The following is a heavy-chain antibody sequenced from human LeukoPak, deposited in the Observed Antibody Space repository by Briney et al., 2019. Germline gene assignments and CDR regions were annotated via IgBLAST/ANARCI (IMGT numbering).Heavy chain of an antibody. Sequence: SETLSLTCTVSGGSISSSSYYWGWIRQPPGKGLEWIGSIYYSGSTYYNPSLKSRVTISVDTSKNQFSLKLSSVTAADTAVYYCARGAIGVVIPYYFDYWGQGTLVTVSS. J-gene: IGHJ4*02. V-gene: IGHV4-39*07. D-gene: IGHD3-3*01. CDR1: GGSISSSSYY. CDR3: ARGAIGVVIPYYFDY. CDR2: IYYSGST.